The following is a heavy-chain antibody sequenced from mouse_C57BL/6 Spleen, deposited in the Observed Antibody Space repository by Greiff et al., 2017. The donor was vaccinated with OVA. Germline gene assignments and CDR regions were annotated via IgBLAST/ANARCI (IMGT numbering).Heavy chain of an antibody. J-gene: IGHJ4*01. Sequence: VQLKQSGTVLARPGASVKMSCKTSGYTFTSYWMHWVKQRPGKGLEWIGAIYPGNSDTSYNQKLKGKATLTAVTSASTAYMELSSLTNEDSAVYYCTRDDYYARDYWGQGTSVTVSS. CDR1: GYTFTSYW. V-gene: IGHV1-5*01. CDR3: TRDDYYARDY. CDR2: IYPGNSDT.